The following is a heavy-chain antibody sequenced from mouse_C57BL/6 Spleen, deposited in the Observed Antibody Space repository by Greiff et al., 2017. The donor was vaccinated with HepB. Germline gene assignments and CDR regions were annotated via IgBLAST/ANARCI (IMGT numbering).Heavy chain of an antibody. Sequence: EVMLVESGGGLVKPGGSLKLSCAASGFTFSSYAMSWVRQTPEKRLEWVATISDGGSYTYYPDNVKGRFTISRYNAKNNLYLQMSHLKSEDTAMYYCASYYDSFAYWGQGTLVTVSA. CDR3: ASYYDSFAY. CDR1: GFTFSSYA. D-gene: IGHD2-4*01. V-gene: IGHV5-4*03. J-gene: IGHJ3*01. CDR2: ISDGGSYT.